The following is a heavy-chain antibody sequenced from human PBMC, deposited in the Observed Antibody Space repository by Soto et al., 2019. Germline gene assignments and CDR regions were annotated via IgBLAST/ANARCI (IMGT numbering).Heavy chain of an antibody. CDR2: IYHGGNI. V-gene: IGHV4-4*02. J-gene: IGHJ6*02. CDR1: GDSVNSTDW. Sequence: SETLSLTCAVSGDSVNSTDWWNWVRQPPGKGLEWIGEIYHGGNINYNPSLKSRVTISIDKSKNQLSLKLSSVTAADTAVYYYETLAPGDPGSYYYGMDVWGQGRTVTVS. D-gene: IGHD7-27*01. CDR3: ETLAPGDPGSYYYGMDV.